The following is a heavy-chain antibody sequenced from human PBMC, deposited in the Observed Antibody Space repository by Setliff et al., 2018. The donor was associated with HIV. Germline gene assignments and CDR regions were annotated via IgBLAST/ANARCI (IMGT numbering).Heavy chain of an antibody. V-gene: IGHV4-59*01. CDR2: IFYSGST. D-gene: IGHD1-1*01. CDR3: ASAGSGTRAPPRY. J-gene: IGHJ4*02. CDR1: GGSIRSYF. Sequence: SETLSLTCTVSGGSIRSYFWTWIRQPAGKGLEWIGYIFYSGSTNYNPSLKSRVTISLDTSKNQFSLKLTSVTAADTAVYYCASAGSGTRAPPRYWGQGTLVTVSS.